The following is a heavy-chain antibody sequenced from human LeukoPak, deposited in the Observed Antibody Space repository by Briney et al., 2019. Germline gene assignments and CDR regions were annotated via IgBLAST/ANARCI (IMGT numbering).Heavy chain of an antibody. J-gene: IGHJ4*02. CDR1: GFTVSSNY. D-gene: IGHD6-13*01. CDR2: IYSGGST. CDR3: ASAYSSNWYTTFDY. V-gene: IGHV3-53*01. Sequence: GGSLRLSCAASGFTVSSNYMSWVRQAPGKGLEWVSVIYSGGSTYYADSVKGRFTISGDNSRNTLYLQMNSLRAEDTAVYYCASAYSSNWYTTFDYWGQGTLVTVSS.